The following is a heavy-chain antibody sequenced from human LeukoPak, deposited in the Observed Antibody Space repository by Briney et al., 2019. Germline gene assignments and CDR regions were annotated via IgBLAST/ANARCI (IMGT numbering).Heavy chain of an antibody. D-gene: IGHD2-21*02. Sequence: HPSETLSLTCAAYGGSFSGYYWSWIRQPPGKGLEWIGEINHSGSTNYNPSLKSRVTISIDTSKNQFSLKVSFVTAADTALYYCARGHSSVVTAIPYYFDYWGQGALVTVSS. V-gene: IGHV4-34*01. CDR2: INHSGST. CDR3: ARGHSSVVTAIPYYFDY. J-gene: IGHJ4*02. CDR1: GGSFSGYY.